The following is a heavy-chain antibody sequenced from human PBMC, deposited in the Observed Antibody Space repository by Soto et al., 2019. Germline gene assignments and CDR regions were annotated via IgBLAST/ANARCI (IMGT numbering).Heavy chain of an antibody. J-gene: IGHJ6*02. CDR2: IIPIFGTA. CDR3: ARAPSGYDYYYYGMDV. D-gene: IGHD5-12*01. CDR1: GGGYSIDV. V-gene: IGHV1-69*01. Sequence: SSLKRSCKTAGGGYSIDVSSWGRNDTKKGLEWMGGIIPIFGTANYAQKFQGRVTITADESTSTAYMELSSLRSEDTAVYYCARAPSGYDYYYYGMDVWGQGTTVTVSS.